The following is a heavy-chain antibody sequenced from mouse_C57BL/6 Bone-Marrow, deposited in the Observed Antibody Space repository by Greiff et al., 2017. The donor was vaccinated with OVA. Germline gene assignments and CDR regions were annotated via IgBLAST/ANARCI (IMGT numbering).Heavy chain of an antibody. V-gene: IGHV5-9*01. Sequence: EVMLLESGGGLVKPGGSLKLSCAASGFTFSSYTMSWVRQTPEKRLEWVATISGGGGNTYYQDSVKGRFTISRDNAKNTLYLQMRSLRSEDTALYYCARRGGYTRAWFAYWGQGTLVTVSA. CDR3: ARRGGYTRAWFAY. CDR2: ISGGGGNT. J-gene: IGHJ3*01. CDR1: GFTFSSYT. D-gene: IGHD3-1*01.